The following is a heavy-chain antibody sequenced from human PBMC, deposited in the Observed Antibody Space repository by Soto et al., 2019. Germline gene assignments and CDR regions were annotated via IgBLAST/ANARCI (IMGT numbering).Heavy chain of an antibody. D-gene: IGHD2-15*01. J-gene: IGHJ6*02. CDR1: GFTFNSYG. CDR2: IEYNAKNR. Sequence: QVQLVEAGGCVVQPGTSLRLSCTASGFTFNSYGIHWVRQAPGKGLEWLALIEYNAKNRFYADSVKGRFSISRDNSRNTVYLQVNGLRAEDTAVYYCAREGDDYCSGTRCFHYYGLDVWGQGTMVIVSS. V-gene: IGHV3-33*05. CDR3: AREGDDYCSGTRCFHYYGLDV.